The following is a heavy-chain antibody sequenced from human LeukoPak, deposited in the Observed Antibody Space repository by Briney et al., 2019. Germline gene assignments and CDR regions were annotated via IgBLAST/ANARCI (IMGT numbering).Heavy chain of an antibody. D-gene: IGHD5-18*01. Sequence: GGSLRLSCAASGFTFSSYGMHWVRQAPGKGLEWVAFIRYDGSNKYYADSVKGRFTISRDNSKNTLYLQMNSLRAKDTAVYYCAKVTDDTTMVLDYWGQGTLVTVSS. J-gene: IGHJ4*02. CDR2: IRYDGSNK. CDR3: AKVTDDTTMVLDY. CDR1: GFTFSSYG. V-gene: IGHV3-30*02.